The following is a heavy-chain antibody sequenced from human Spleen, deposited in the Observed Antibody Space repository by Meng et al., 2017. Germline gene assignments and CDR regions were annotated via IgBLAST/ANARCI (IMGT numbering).Heavy chain of an antibody. CDR1: GTTFPDYW. D-gene: IGHD6-13*01. V-gene: IGHV1-2*06. Sequence: VQLGHSVADVTKPGALVTVSSKASGTTFPDYWLHWVRRAPGQGPEWMGRIDPKSGDTHYAQRFQGRVTMTGDTSISTAYMELSGLRSDDTAMYYCARDEDISAAGKLFGDYWGQGTLVTVSS. CDR3: ARDEDISAAGKLFGDY. CDR2: IDPKSGDT. J-gene: IGHJ4*02.